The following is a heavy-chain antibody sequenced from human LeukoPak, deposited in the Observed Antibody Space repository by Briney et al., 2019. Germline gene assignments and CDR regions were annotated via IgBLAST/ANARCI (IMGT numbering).Heavy chain of an antibody. CDR1: GGSFSGYY. V-gene: IGHV4-34*01. D-gene: IGHD3-9*01. Sequence: SETLSLTCAVYGGSFSGYYWSWIRQPPGKGLEWIGEINHSGSTNYNPSLKSRVTISVDTSKTQFSLKLSSVTAADTAVYYCARGQPLRYFDWLLSRWFDPWGQGTLVTVSS. J-gene: IGHJ5*02. CDR2: INHSGST. CDR3: ARGQPLRYFDWLLSRWFDP.